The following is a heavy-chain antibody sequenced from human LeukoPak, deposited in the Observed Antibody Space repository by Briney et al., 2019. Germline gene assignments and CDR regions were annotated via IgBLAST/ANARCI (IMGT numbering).Heavy chain of an antibody. J-gene: IGHJ4*02. CDR3: ARGPDQLLYRYYFDY. CDR2: IIPIFGTA. D-gene: IGHD2-2*02. Sequence: SVKVSCKASGGTFSSYAITWVRQAPGQGLEWMGGIIPIFGTANYAQKFQGRVTITTDESTSTAYMELSSLRSEDTAVYYCARGPDQLLYRYYFDYWGQGTLVTVSS. CDR1: GGTFSSYA. V-gene: IGHV1-69*05.